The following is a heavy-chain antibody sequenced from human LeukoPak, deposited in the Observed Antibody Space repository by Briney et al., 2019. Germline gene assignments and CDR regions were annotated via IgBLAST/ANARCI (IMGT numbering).Heavy chain of an antibody. CDR3: ARVVEMATIGQGIFDY. D-gene: IGHD5-24*01. CDR2: INPNSGGT. V-gene: IGHV1-2*02. J-gene: IGHJ4*02. Sequence: ASVKVSCKASGYTFTGYYMHWVRQAPGQGLEWMGWINPNSGGTNYAQKFQGRVTMTRDTSISTAYMELSRLRSDDTAVYYCARVVEMATIGQGIFDYWGQGTLVTVSS. CDR1: GYTFTGYY.